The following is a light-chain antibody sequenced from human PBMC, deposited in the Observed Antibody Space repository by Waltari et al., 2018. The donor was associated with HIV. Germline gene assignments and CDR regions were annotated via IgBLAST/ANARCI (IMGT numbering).Light chain of an antibody. J-gene: IGLJ3*02. CDR1: TSNIGAGYV. V-gene: IGLV1-40*01. CDR3: QSYDGTLSVWV. Sequence: QSVLTQPPSVSGAPAQRVSLSCAGQTSNIGAGYVVHLYLQLPGSAPKLHIHSNTERPSGIPDRFSGSRSGASASLAITGRQVEDEGDYYCQSYDGTLSVWVFGGGTKLTVL. CDR2: SNT.